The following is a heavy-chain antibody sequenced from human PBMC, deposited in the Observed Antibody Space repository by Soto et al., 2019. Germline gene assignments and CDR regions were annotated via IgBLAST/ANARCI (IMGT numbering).Heavy chain of an antibody. Sequence: PSETLSLTCTVSGGSISSGGYYWSWIRQHPGKGLEWIGYIYYSGSTYYNPSLKSRVTISVDTSKNQFSLKLSSVTAADTAVYYCASSPYESGHYYDYYYGMDVWGQGTTVTVSS. CDR1: GGSISSGGYY. CDR2: IYYSGST. CDR3: ASSPYESGHYYDYYYGMDV. V-gene: IGHV4-31*03. D-gene: IGHD3-22*01. J-gene: IGHJ6*02.